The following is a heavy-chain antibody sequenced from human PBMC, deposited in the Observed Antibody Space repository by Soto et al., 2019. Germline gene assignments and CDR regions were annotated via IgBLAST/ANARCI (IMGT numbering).Heavy chain of an antibody. D-gene: IGHD5-12*01. CDR3: ARDLRGVATTHDAFDI. Sequence: GGSLRLSCAASGFTFSSYGMHWVRQAPGKGLEWVAVIWYDGSNKYYADSVKGRFTISRDNSKNTLYLQMNSLRAEDTAVYYCARDLRGVATTHDAFDIWGQGTMVTVSS. J-gene: IGHJ3*02. V-gene: IGHV3-33*01. CDR2: IWYDGSNK. CDR1: GFTFSSYG.